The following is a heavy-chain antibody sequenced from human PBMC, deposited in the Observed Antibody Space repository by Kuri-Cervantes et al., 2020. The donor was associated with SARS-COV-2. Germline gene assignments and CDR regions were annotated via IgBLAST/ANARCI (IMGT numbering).Heavy chain of an antibody. D-gene: IGHD3-3*01. CDR1: GYTFTGYY. CDR2: INPNSGGT. J-gene: IGHJ6*03. CDR3: AAGITIFGVVSDYMDV. Sequence: ASVKVSCKASGYTFTGYYMHWVRQAPGQGLEWMGWINPNSGGTNYAQKFQGRVTMTEDTSTDTAYMELSSLRSEDTAVYYCAAGITIFGVVSDYMDVWGKGTTVTVSS. V-gene: IGHV1-2*02.